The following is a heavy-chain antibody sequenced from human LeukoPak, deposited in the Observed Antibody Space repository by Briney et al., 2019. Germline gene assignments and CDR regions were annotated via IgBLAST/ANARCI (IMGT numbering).Heavy chain of an antibody. CDR3: AKWPRYCSSTSCYGSSGFDP. CDR2: ISGSGGIT. Sequence: PGGSLRLSCAASGFTFSSYAMSWVRQAPGKGLEWVSAISGSGGITYYADSVKGRFTISRDNSKNTLYLQMNSLRAEDTAVYYCAKWPRYCSSTSCYGSSGFDPWGQGTLVTVSS. CDR1: GFTFSSYA. D-gene: IGHD2-2*01. J-gene: IGHJ5*02. V-gene: IGHV3-23*01.